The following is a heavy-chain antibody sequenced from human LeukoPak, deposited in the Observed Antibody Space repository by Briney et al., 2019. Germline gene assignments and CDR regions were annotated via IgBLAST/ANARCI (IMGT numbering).Heavy chain of an antibody. CDR2: IKMDGSSI. J-gene: IGHJ5*02. Sequence: GGSLRLSCAASGFTFSSRWMHWVRQGPGKGLEWVSRIKMDGSSIDYADSARGRFTVSRDNAKNTLYLEMNSLRVEDTAVYYCARDNSPGWFGPWGQGTLVTVSS. CDR3: ARDNSPGWFGP. D-gene: IGHD4-11*01. V-gene: IGHV3-74*01. CDR1: GFTFSSRW.